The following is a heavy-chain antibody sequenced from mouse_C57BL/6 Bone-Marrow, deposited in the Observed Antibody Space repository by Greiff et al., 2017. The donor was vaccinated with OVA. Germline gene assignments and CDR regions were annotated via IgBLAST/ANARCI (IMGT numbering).Heavy chain of an antibody. Sequence: VQPQQSGAELARPGASVKLSCKASGYTFTSYGISWVKQRTGQGLEWIGEIYPRSGNTYYNEKFKGKATLTADKSSSTAYMELRSLTSEDSAVYVCARKGYYGSSRGFAYWGQGTLVTVSA. CDR1: GYTFTSYG. CDR3: ARKGYYGSSRGFAY. J-gene: IGHJ3*01. D-gene: IGHD1-1*01. CDR2: IYPRSGNT. V-gene: IGHV1-81*01.